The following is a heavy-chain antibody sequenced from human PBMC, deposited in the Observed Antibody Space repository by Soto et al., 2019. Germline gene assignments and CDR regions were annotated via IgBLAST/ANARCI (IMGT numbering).Heavy chain of an antibody. Sequence: SETLSLTCTVSGGSISSSSYYWGWIRQPPGKGLEWIGSIYYSGSTYYSPTFRSRVTISVDTSKNQFSLKLSSVTAADTAVYYCARIGYGDSCYYMDVWGKGTTVTVSS. J-gene: IGHJ6*03. V-gene: IGHV4-39*01. D-gene: IGHD4-17*01. CDR1: GGSISSSSYY. CDR2: IYYSGST. CDR3: ARIGYGDSCYYMDV.